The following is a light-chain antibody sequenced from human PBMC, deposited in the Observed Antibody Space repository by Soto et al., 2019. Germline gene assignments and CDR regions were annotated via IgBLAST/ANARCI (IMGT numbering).Light chain of an antibody. J-gene: IGKJ5*01. Sequence: EIVFTQSPGTLSFSPGGNATLPRQAIQSVSSSYLAWYQQKPGQAPRLLMYGVSSRATGIPDRFTGSGSGADFTLTISRLEPEDFAVYYCQVYGPSPPITFGQGTRLEI. V-gene: IGKV3-20*01. CDR1: QSVSSSY. CDR2: GVS. CDR3: QVYGPSPPIT.